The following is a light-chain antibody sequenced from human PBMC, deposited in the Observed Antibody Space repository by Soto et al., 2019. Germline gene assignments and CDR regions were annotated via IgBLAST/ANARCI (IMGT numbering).Light chain of an antibody. CDR1: KLGDKY. J-gene: IGLJ2*01. CDR2: QDS. Sequence: SYELTQPPSVSVSPGQTASITCSGDKLGDKYACWYQQKPGQSPVLVIYQDSKRPSGIPERFSGSNSGNTATLTIRGTQAMDEADYYCQAWDSSTVVFGGGSKFTVL. V-gene: IGLV3-1*01. CDR3: QAWDSSTVV.